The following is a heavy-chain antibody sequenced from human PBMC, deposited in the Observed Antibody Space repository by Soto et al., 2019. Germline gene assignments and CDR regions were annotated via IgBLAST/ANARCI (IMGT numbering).Heavy chain of an antibody. CDR2: IYYSGSA. J-gene: IGHJ4*03. CDR3: ARPVYAPWAFAT. V-gene: IGHV4-39*01. Sequence: PSETLSLTCTVSGDSMTISDFLWGWVRQSPGKGLEWIGGIYYSGSAYYNPSLRSRATLSVDTSRNQFFLNVTSVTAADTAVYYCARPVYAPWAFATGGQGKLVTVSS. CDR1: GDSMTISDFL. D-gene: IGHD2-2*01.